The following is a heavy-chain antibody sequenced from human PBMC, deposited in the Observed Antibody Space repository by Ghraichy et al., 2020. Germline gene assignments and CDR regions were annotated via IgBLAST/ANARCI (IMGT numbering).Heavy chain of an antibody. CDR2: IGVTVAP. V-gene: IGHV3-13*05. CDR1: GFAFRKYD. D-gene: IGHD3-16*01. Sequence: GGSLRLSCAASGFAFRKYDMHWVRQGAGKGLEWVSGIGVTVAPFQPVSVKGRFTNSRDNDRNYLYLRMDSLRADDTAMYYCVREGAEAGRFAAARYCDLWGRGTMVTVAS. CDR3: VREGAEAGRFAAARYCDL. J-gene: IGHJ2*01.